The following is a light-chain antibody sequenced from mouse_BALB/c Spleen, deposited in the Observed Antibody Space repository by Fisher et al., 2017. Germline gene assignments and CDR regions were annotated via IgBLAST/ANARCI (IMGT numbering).Light chain of an antibody. V-gene: IGKV4-68*01. Sequence: IVLTQSPALMSASPGEKVTMTCSASSSVSYMYWYQQKPRSSPKPWIYLTSNLASGVPDRFTGSGSGTDFTLKISRVEAEDLGVYYCWQGTHFPRTFGGGTKLEIK. J-gene: IGKJ1*01. CDR1: SSVSY. CDR3: WQGTHFPRT. CDR2: LTS.